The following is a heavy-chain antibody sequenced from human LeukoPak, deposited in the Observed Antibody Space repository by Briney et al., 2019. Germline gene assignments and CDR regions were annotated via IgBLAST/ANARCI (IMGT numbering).Heavy chain of an antibody. CDR1: GFTFSSYA. J-gene: IGHJ4*02. CDR2: ISYDGSNK. Sequence: GGSLRLSCAASGFTFSSYAMHWVRQAPGKGLEWVAVISYDGSNKYYADSVKGRFTISRDNSKNTLYLQMNSLRAEDTAVYYCARDFLFGGNSQFDYWGQGTLVTVSS. V-gene: IGHV3-30-3*01. CDR3: ARDFLFGGNSQFDY. D-gene: IGHD4-23*01.